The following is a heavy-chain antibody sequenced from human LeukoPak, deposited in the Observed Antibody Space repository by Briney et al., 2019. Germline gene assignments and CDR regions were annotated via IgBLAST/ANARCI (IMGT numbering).Heavy chain of an antibody. V-gene: IGHV3-23*01. CDR3: AKWSIVVVPAAMEGIVDY. J-gene: IGHJ4*02. Sequence: GGSLRLSCAASGFTFSSYAMSWVHQAPGKGLEWVSAISGSGGSTYYADSVKGRFTISRDNSKNTLYLQMNSLRADDTAVYYCAKWSIVVVPAAMEGIVDYWGQGTLVTVSS. D-gene: IGHD2-2*01. CDR1: GFTFSSYA. CDR2: ISGSGGST.